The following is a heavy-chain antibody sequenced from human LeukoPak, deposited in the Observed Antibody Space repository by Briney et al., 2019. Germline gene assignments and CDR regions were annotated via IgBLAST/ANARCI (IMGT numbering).Heavy chain of an antibody. CDR2: ISGSGSGGST. D-gene: IGHD3-10*01. CDR3: AKSASGSYMFYFDF. Sequence: VGSLRLSCAASGFTFSNYAMSWVRPAPGKGLQWVSEISGSGSGGSTHYADSVKGRFTISRDNSKNTLYLQMNSLRAEDTAVYYCAKSASGSYMFYFDFWGQGNLVTVSS. V-gene: IGHV3-23*01. CDR1: GFTFSNYA. J-gene: IGHJ4*02.